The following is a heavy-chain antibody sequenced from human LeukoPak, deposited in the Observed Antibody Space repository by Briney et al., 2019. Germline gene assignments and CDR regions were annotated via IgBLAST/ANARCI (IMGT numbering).Heavy chain of an antibody. D-gene: IGHD7-27*01. V-gene: IGHV3-13*01. Sequence: PGGSLRLSCAASGFTSSSYDMHWVRQAPGKGLEWVSAIGPAGDTYYPSSVKGRFTIFRENAENSLYLQMNRLRAGDTAVYFCAREGTGDDDAFAIWGQGTMVTVSS. CDR1: GFTSSSYD. J-gene: IGHJ3*02. CDR3: AREGTGDDDAFAI. CDR2: IGPAGDT.